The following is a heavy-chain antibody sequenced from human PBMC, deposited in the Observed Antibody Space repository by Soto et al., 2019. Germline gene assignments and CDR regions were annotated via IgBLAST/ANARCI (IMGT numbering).Heavy chain of an antibody. CDR2: IWSDGNNK. CDR1: GFTFSNYA. Sequence: QVQLVESGGGVVQPGRSLRLSCAASGFTFSNYAVHWVRQAPGKGLEWVAVIWSDGNNKYYADSVKGRFTIFRDNAKSTVFLQLDSLRAEDTAVYYCAKDREGTGYNFDFWGQGRLVTVSS. CDR3: AKDREGTGYNFDF. J-gene: IGHJ4*02. D-gene: IGHD7-27*01. V-gene: IGHV3-33*06.